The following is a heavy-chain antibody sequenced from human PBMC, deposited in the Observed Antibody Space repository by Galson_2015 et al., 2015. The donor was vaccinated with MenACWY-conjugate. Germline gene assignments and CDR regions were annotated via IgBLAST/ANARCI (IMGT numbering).Heavy chain of an antibody. J-gene: IGHJ4*02. D-gene: IGHD6-19*01. CDR1: GFTFSSYW. CDR3: ARDRSQSSGWPLR. CDR2: INSDGSST. Sequence: SLRLSCAASGFTFSSYWMRWVRQAPGKGLVWVSRINSDGSSTSYADSVKGRFTISRDNAKNTLYLQMNSLRAEDTAVYYCARDRSQSSGWPLRWGQGTLVTVSS. V-gene: IGHV3-74*01.